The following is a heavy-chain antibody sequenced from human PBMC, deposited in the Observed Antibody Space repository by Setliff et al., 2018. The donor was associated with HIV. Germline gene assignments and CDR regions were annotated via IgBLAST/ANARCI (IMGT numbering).Heavy chain of an antibody. D-gene: IGHD5-12*01. Sequence: SETLSLTCGVSGYSLTSGYYWGWIRQPPGKGLEWIGHIYTNGYTNYNPSLKSRVTISVDTSKNQFSLKLNSVTAADAAVYYCARSTPSVGYISEHWGQGTLVTV. CDR3: ARSTPSVGYISEH. J-gene: IGHJ4*02. V-gene: IGHV4-38-2*01. CDR2: IYTNGYT. CDR1: GYSLTSGYY.